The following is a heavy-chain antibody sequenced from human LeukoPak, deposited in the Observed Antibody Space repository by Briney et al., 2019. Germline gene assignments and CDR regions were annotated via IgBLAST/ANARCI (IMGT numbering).Heavy chain of an antibody. CDR2: IYYSGST. D-gene: IGHD3-10*02. V-gene: IGHV4-39*07. J-gene: IGHJ4*02. CDR3: ARDGGYYYVTHDY. Sequence: KTSETLSLTCTVSGGSISSSSYYWGWIRQPPGKGLEWIGSIYYSGSTYYNPSLKSRVTISVDTSKNQFSLKLSSVTAADTAVYYCARDGGYYYVTHDYWGQGTLVTVSS. CDR1: GGSISSSSYY.